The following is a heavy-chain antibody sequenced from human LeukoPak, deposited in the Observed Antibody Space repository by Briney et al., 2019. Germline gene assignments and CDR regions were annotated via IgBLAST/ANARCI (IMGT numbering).Heavy chain of an antibody. CDR2: ISYDGSNK. D-gene: IGHD6-13*01. CDR1: GFTFSSYG. V-gene: IGHV3-30*18. J-gene: IGHJ6*04. Sequence: GGSLRLSCAAPGFTFSSYGMHWVRQAPGKGLEWVAVISYDGSNKYYADSVKGRFTISRDNSKNTLYLQMNSLRAEDTAVYYCAKDLGYISSWYVYYYYYGMDVWGKGTTVTVSS. CDR3: AKDLGYISSWYVYYYYYGMDV.